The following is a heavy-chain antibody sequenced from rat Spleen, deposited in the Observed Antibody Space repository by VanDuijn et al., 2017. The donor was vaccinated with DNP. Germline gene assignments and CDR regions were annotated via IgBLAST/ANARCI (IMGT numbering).Heavy chain of an antibody. J-gene: IGHJ2*01. D-gene: IGHD4-3*01. CDR1: GFTFSDYN. V-gene: IGHV5-22*01. CDR3: VRWNNSGFYFDY. Sequence: EVQLVESGGGLLQPGRSLKLSCAASGFTFSDYNMAWVRQAPKKGLEWVAYIRYDGGSTYYGDSVKGRFTISRDNAESTLHLQMNSLRSEDMATYHCVRWNNSGFYFDYWGQGVVVTVSS. CDR2: IRYDGGST.